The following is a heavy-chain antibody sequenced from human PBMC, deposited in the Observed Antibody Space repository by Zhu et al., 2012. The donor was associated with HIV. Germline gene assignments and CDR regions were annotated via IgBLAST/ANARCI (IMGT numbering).Heavy chain of an antibody. Sequence: EVHLVESGGGLVKPGESLRLSCVASGFTFSSYSMNWVRQAPGKGLEWVSSISSGSSYISYVASVKGRFTISRDNAKNSLYLRMNSLRSEDTAVYYCARSGTVAGWRDPFDMWGQGTMVTVSA. J-gene: IGHJ3*02. CDR3: ARSGTVAGWRDPFDM. V-gene: IGHV3-21*01. CDR1: GFTFSSYS. CDR2: ISSGSSYI. D-gene: IGHD6-19*01.